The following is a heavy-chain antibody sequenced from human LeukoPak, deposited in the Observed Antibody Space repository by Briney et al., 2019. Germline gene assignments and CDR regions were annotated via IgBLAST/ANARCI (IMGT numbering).Heavy chain of an antibody. CDR2: ISGSGGST. Sequence: PGGSLRLSCAASGFTFSSYAMSWVRQAPGKGLEWVSAISGSGGSTYYPDSVKGRFTISRDNSRNTLYLQMNSLRADDTAVYYCAKENLADDSFGMWGQGTLVTVSS. D-gene: IGHD2-15*01. CDR1: GFTFSSYA. J-gene: IGHJ3*02. V-gene: IGHV3-23*01. CDR3: AKENLADDSFGM.